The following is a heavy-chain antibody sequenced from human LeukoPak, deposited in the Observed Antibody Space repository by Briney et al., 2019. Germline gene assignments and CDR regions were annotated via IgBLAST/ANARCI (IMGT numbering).Heavy chain of an antibody. J-gene: IGHJ6*03. CDR2: ISYDGSNK. CDR1: GFTFSSYA. Sequence: GGSLRLSCAASGFTFSSYAMHWVRQAPGKGLEWVAVISYDGSNKYYADSVKGRFTISRDNSKNALYLQMNSLRAEDTAVYYCARDRVTIFGVARYYYYSRNVWGKGTTVTVSS. V-gene: IGHV3-30*01. CDR3: ARDRVTIFGVARYYYYSRNV. D-gene: IGHD3-3*01.